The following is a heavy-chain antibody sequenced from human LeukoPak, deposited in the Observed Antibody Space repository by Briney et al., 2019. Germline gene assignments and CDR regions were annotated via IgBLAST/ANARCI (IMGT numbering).Heavy chain of an antibody. J-gene: IGHJ4*02. CDR2: INPNSGGT. V-gene: IGHV1-2*06. Sequence: ASVKVSRKASLYTLTGYFMHWVRQAPGQGLGWMGRINPNSGGTNYAQKFQGRITMTRDTSISTAYMELSRLRSDDTAVYYCARDTGFQIGLVGYWGQGTLVTVSS. D-gene: IGHD1-14*01. CDR3: ARDTGFQIGLVGY. CDR1: LYTLTGYF.